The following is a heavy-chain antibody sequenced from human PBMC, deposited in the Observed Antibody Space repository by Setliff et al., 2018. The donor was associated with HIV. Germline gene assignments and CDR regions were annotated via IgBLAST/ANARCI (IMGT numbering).Heavy chain of an antibody. CDR3: AKSAGPQLIYFDY. Sequence: GGSLRLSCAASGFTFDDYAMHWVRQAPGKGLEWVSGISWNSGSIGYADSVKGRFTISRDNAKNSLYLQMNSLRAEDTALYYCAKSAGPQLIYFDYWGQGTLVTVSS. CDR1: GFTFDDYA. D-gene: IGHD3-16*01. J-gene: IGHJ4*02. V-gene: IGHV3-9*01. CDR2: ISWNSGSI.